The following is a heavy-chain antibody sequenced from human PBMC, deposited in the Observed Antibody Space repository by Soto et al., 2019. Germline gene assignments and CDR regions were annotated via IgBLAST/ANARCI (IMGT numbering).Heavy chain of an antibody. Sequence: PGGSLRLSCAASGFTFSSYGMHWVRQAPGKGLEWVAVIWYDGSNKYYADSVKGRFTISRDNSKNTLYLQMNSLRAEDTAVYYCAREVRSGYYQRGPYYYYYGMDVWGQGTTVTVSS. V-gene: IGHV3-33*01. D-gene: IGHD3-22*01. CDR3: AREVRSGYYQRGPYYYYYGMDV. CDR2: IWYDGSNK. J-gene: IGHJ6*02. CDR1: GFTFSSYG.